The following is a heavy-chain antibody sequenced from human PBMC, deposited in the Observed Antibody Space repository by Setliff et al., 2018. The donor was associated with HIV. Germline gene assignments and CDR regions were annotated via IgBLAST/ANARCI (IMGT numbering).Heavy chain of an antibody. V-gene: IGHV4-59*08. CDR1: GASIRGHY. CDR2: IYYSGST. J-gene: IGHJ4*02. CDR3: ARVVQSNSCPFDS. D-gene: IGHD3-10*02. Sequence: KPSETLSLTCTVSGASIRGHYWNWIRQPPGKGLEWIGYIYYSGSTNYSPSLKSRVTISVDTSKNQFALKLNSVTAADTAVYYCARVVQSNSCPFDSWGQGTLVTVSS.